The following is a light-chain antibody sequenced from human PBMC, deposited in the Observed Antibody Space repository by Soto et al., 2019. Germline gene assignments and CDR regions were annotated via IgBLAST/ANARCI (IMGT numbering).Light chain of an antibody. CDR2: GAS. CDR1: QSVATSQ. CDR3: QQFASSPRT. J-gene: IGKJ1*01. V-gene: IGKV3-20*01. Sequence: EIVLTQSPGTLSLSPGERATLFCRASQSVATSQLAWYQQKPGQAPRLLIGASSRATGVPDTFIASGSGTDFTLTISRLEPEDFAVYYCQQFASSPRTFGRGTKVDIK.